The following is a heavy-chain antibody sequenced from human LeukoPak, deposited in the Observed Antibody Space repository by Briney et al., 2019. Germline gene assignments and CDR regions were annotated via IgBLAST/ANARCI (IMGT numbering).Heavy chain of an antibody. Sequence: AGGSLRLSCAASGFTFSSYSMNWVRQAPGKGPEWIAYVTSSSRTIYYADSVKGRFTISRDNAKSSLYLQLDSLRAEDTAVYYCARDLIGGNAYDYWGQGALVTVSS. V-gene: IGHV3-48*01. J-gene: IGHJ4*02. CDR1: GFTFSSYS. CDR2: VTSSSRTI. CDR3: ARDLIGGNAYDY. D-gene: IGHD2-15*01.